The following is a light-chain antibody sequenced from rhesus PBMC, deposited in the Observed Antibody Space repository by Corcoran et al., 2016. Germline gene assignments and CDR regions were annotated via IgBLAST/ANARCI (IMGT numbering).Light chain of an antibody. J-gene: IGKJ2*01. CDR1: QSFSSS. CDR3: KQYYSDPYT. CDR2: SEY. Sequence: DIQMTQSPSSLSASVGDTVTITCRASQSFSSSLSWYQQKPGKAPKLLIYSEYSLQSGVPSRFSGSKSGTDFTLNISSLQPKDVASYYCKQYYSDPYTFGQGTKVEIK. V-gene: IGKV1-46*01.